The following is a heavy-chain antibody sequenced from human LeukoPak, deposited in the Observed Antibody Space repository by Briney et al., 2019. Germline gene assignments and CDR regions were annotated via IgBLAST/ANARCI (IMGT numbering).Heavy chain of an antibody. J-gene: IGHJ4*02. V-gene: IGHV3-64*02. Sequence: GGSLRLSCAASGFTFSSFAMHWVRQAPGKGLEYVSAISSNGRSTYYADSVKGRFTISRESSKDTLFLQMGSLRAEDMAVYYCSRSSGWFDYWGQGTLVTVSS. CDR3: SRSSGWFDY. CDR1: GFTFSSFA. D-gene: IGHD6-19*01. CDR2: ISSNGRST.